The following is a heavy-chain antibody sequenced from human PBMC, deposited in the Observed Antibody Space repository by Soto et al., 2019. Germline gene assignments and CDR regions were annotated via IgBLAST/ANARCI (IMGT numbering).Heavy chain of an antibody. CDR1: GGTFSSYA. Sequence: SVKVSCKASGGTFSSYAISWVRQAPGQGLEWMGGIIPIFGTANYAQKFQGRVTITADKSTSTAYMELSSLRSEDTAVYYCARIAADGNWFDPWGQGTLVTVSS. J-gene: IGHJ5*02. D-gene: IGHD6-13*01. CDR2: IIPIFGTA. CDR3: ARIAADGNWFDP. V-gene: IGHV1-69*06.